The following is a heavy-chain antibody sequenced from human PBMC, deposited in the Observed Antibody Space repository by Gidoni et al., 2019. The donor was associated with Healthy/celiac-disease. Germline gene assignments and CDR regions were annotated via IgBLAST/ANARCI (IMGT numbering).Heavy chain of an antibody. CDR3: ARADIVATILYYYYGMDV. Sequence: EVQLVESGGGLVKPGGSLRLSCAASGFTFGRQSMNWVRQAPGKGLEWVSSISSSSSYIYYAGSVKGRFTISRDNAKNSLYLQMNSLRAEDTAVYYCARADIVATILYYYYGMDVWGQGTTVTVSS. J-gene: IGHJ6*02. V-gene: IGHV3-21*01. CDR1: GFTFGRQS. CDR2: ISSSSSYI. D-gene: IGHD5-12*01.